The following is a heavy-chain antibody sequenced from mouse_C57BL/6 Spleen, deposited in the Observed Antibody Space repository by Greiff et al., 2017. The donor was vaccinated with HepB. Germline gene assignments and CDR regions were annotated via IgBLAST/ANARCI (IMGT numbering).Heavy chain of an antibody. J-gene: IGHJ2*01. D-gene: IGHD2-10*02. CDR2: TNPTNGRT. Sequence: VQLQQSGAELVKAGASVKMSCKASGYTFTSYWMHWVKQRLGQGLEWFAETNPTNGRTSYNEKFKSKATLTVDTSSSTASMLLSGPTFEDSAVYYLARITKIVCPYFDYWDQGTTLPVSS. CDR3: ARITKIVCPYFDY. V-gene: IGHV1S81*02. CDR1: GYTFTSYW.